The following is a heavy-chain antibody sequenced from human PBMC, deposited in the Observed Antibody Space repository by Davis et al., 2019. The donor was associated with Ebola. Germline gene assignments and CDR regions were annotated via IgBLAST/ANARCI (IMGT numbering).Heavy chain of an antibody. CDR2: MNPNSGNK. D-gene: IGHD3-10*01. J-gene: IGHJ5*02. V-gene: IGHV1-8*01. CDR1: AYTFTSYD. CDR3: ARGPIWFGESLSTGGWFDP. Sequence: ASVQVSCKASAYTFTSYDINWVRQATGQGLEWMGWMNPNSGNKGYAQNLQGRVTITRNTSISTAYMELSSLRSEDTAVYYCARGPIWFGESLSTGGWFDPWGQGTLVTVSS.